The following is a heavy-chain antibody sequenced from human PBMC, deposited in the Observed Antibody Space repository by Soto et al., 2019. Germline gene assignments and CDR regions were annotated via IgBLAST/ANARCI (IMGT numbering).Heavy chain of an antibody. CDR2: IYYTGAA. CDR3: ASGPFNAIPFDS. Sequence: QVQLQESGPGLVKPSQTLTLTCSVSGGSIDTGGFYWSWARQLPGKGLQWVGYIYYTGAAYYNPALKSRFSISLDTSANQFSWRLLSLPAADPPVYYCASGPFNAIPFDSGGQGRLVPVPS. CDR1: GGSIDTGGFY. D-gene: IGHD2-2*01. J-gene: IGHJ5*01. V-gene: IGHV4-31*03.